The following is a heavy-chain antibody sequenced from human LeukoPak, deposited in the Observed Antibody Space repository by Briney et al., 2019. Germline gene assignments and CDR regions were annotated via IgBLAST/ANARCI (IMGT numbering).Heavy chain of an antibody. CDR3: ASSKWYAFDC. CDR1: GDSISSYY. V-gene: IGHV4-59*08. J-gene: IGHJ4*02. Sequence: SETLSLTCTVSGDSISSYYWSWIRQPPGKALEWIAYTHYSGNTNYNPSLKSRVTMSIDTSKNQFSLKMSSVTAADTAVYYCASSKWYAFDCRGQGTLVTVSS. CDR2: THYSGNT. D-gene: IGHD2-15*01.